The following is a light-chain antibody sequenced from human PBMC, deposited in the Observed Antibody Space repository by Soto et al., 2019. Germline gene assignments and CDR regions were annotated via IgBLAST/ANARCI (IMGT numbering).Light chain of an antibody. CDR3: CSYAGSNTGV. V-gene: IGLV2-11*01. CDR1: SSDVGGYNH. J-gene: IGLJ2*01. Sequence: QSALTQPRSVSGSPGQSVTISCTGTSSDVGGYNHVSWYQQHPGKAPKLMIYDVTKRPSGVPDRFSGFKSDNTASLTISGLQAEDESDYYCCSYAGSNTGVFGGGTKLTVL. CDR2: DVT.